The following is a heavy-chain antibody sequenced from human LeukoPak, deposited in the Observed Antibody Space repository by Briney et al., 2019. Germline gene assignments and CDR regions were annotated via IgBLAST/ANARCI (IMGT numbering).Heavy chain of an antibody. Sequence: PGGSLRLSCAASGFTFSSYGMHWVRQAPGKGLEWVAFIRYEGSNKYYVECVKSRFSISRDNSKNTLYLEMNSLRAEDTAIYYCAKGKGKLGAFQSDFDYWGQGTLVTVSS. CDR2: IRYEGSNK. V-gene: IGHV3-30*02. J-gene: IGHJ4*02. CDR1: GFTFSSYG. D-gene: IGHD1-26*01. CDR3: AKGKGKLGAFQSDFDY.